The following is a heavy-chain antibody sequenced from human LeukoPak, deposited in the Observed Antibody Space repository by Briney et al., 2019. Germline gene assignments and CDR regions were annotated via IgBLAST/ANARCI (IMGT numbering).Heavy chain of an antibody. D-gene: IGHD5-12*01. CDR2: IYYSGST. Sequence: SETLSLTCTVSGGSTSSYYWSWIRQPPGKGLEWIGYIYYSGSTNYNPSLKSRVTISVDTSKNQFSLKLSSVTAADTAVYYCARVENGYADYWGQGTLVTVSS. V-gene: IGHV4-59*12. J-gene: IGHJ4*02. CDR1: GGSTSSYY. CDR3: ARVENGYADY.